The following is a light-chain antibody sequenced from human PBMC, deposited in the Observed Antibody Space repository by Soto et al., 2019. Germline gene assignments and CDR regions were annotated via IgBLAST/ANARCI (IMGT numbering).Light chain of an antibody. CDR2: EVS. CDR1: SSDVGGYNY. CDR3: SSYTSSSTWV. V-gene: IGLV2-14*01. Sequence: QSVLTQPASVSGSPGQSITISCTGTSSDVGGYNYVSWYQQHPGKAPKLMIFEVSNRPSGVSSRFSGSKSGNTASLTISGLQADDEADYYCSSYTSSSTWVFGGGTQLTVL. J-gene: IGLJ2*01.